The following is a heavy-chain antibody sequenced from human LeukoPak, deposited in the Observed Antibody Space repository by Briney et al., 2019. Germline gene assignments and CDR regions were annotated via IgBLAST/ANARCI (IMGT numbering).Heavy chain of an antibody. CDR2: IGGPAET. V-gene: IGHV3-23*01. D-gene: IGHD3-16*01. CDR3: AKDWTSHNGVYDCLDF. CDR1: GFSFDVHA. Sequence: GGSLRLSCEASGFSFDVHAMTWVRQAPGKGPEWVATIGGPAETFYADSVRGRFTISRDNSRYTLYLQMNRLRAEDSALYYCAKDWTSHNGVYDCLDFWGQGTQVTVSS. J-gene: IGHJ4*02.